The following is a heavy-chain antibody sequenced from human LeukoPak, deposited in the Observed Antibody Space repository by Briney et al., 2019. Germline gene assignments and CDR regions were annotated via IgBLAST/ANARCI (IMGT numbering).Heavy chain of an antibody. D-gene: IGHD3-3*01. CDR1: GGSISSYY. CDR3: ARLTYYDFWSGFDY. V-gene: IGHV4-4*09. Sequence: PSETLSLTCTVPGGSISSYYWSWIRQPPGKGLEWIGYIYTSGSTNYNPSLKSRVTISVDTSKNQFSLKLSSVTAADTAVYYCARLTYYDFWSGFDYWGQGTLVTVSS. CDR2: IYTSGST. J-gene: IGHJ4*02.